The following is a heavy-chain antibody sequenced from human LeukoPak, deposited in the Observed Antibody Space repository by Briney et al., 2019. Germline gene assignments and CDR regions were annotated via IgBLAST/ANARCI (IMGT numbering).Heavy chain of an antibody. CDR3: ASSYYDTVGFSPFDY. D-gene: IGHD3-22*01. V-gene: IGHV4-34*01. CDR1: GGSFTGYY. Sequence: TPSETLPLTCAVYGGSFTGYYGSWIRQTPLKGLEWLGQVNDSGSANYNPSLRSRVTMSVDTSKNQFSMKLTSVTAADTAVYFCASSYYDTVGFSPFDYWGQGTLVTVSS. J-gene: IGHJ4*02. CDR2: VNDSGSA.